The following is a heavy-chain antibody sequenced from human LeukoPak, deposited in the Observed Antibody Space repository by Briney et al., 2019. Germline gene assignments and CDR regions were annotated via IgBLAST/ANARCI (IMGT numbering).Heavy chain of an antibody. V-gene: IGHV4-59*01. J-gene: IGHJ3*02. Sequence: PSETLSLTCAVYGGSFSGYYWSWIRQPPGKGLEWIGYIYYSGSTNYNPSLKSRVTISVDTSKNQFSLKLSSVTAADTAVYYCASYYARGAFDIWGQGTMVTVSS. CDR1: GGSFSGYY. CDR3: ASYYARGAFDI. CDR2: IYYSGST. D-gene: IGHD3-22*01.